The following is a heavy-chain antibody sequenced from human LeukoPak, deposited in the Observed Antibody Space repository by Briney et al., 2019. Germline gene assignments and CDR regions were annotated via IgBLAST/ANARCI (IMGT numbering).Heavy chain of an antibody. CDR1: GFTFSSYS. CDR2: ISSSSSYI. D-gene: IGHD3-3*01. Sequence: GGSLRLSCAASGFTFSSYSMNWVRQAPGKGLEWVSSISSSSSYIYYADSVKGRFTISRDNAKNSLYLQMNSLRAEDTAVCYCAREPVKRVRSESASDCWGQGTLVTVSS. J-gene: IGHJ4*02. V-gene: IGHV3-21*01. CDR3: AREPVKRVRSESASDC.